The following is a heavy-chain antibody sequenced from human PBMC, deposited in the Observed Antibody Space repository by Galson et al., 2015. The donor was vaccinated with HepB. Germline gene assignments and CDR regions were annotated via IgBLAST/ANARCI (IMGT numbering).Heavy chain of an antibody. D-gene: IGHD3-22*01. V-gene: IGHV3-15*01. CDR3: TTRPRYYYDSRGYLPFDY. CDR1: GFTFSNAW. J-gene: IGHJ4*02. Sequence: SLRLSCAADGFTFSNAWMSWVRQAPVKALEWVCRMTSKTDGGTTDYAAPMKGRFTISRDDSKHTLYLQMTSLKTEDTAVYYCTTRPRYYYDSRGYLPFDYWGQGTLVTVS. CDR2: MTSKTDGGTT.